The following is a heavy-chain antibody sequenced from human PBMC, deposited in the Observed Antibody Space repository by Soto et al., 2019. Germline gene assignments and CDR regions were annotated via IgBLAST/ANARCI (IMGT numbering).Heavy chain of an antibody. CDR2: TKDKAHSYIT. Sequence: GGSLRLSCAASGFTFSDHYMDWVRQAPGKGLEWVGRTKDKAHSYITEYAASVKGRFTTSRDDSKNSLYLQMNSLKTEDTAVYFCARSRIHGDSYYFDSWGPGTLVTVSS. CDR1: GFTFSDHY. D-gene: IGHD3-3*01. CDR3: ARSRIHGDSYYFDS. V-gene: IGHV3-72*01. J-gene: IGHJ4*02.